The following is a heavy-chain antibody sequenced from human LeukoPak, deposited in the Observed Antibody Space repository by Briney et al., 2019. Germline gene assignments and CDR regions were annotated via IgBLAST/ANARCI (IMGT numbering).Heavy chain of an antibody. Sequence: GGSLRLSCAASGFTFSSYAMSWVRQAPGKGLEWVSAISGSGGSTYYADSVKGRFTISRDNSKNTLYQQMNSLRAEDTAVYYCAKDLVEGFRGVIITGDYWGQGTLVTVSS. CDR2: ISGSGGST. CDR1: GFTFSSYA. J-gene: IGHJ4*02. CDR3: AKDLVEGFRGVIITGDY. D-gene: IGHD3-10*01. V-gene: IGHV3-23*01.